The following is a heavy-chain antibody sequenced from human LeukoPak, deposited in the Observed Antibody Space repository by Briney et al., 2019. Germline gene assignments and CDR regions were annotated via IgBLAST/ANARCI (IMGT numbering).Heavy chain of an antibody. CDR1: GGSVSGYY. CDR3: ASYSSSVSRWLYFDY. J-gene: IGHJ4*02. Sequence: PSETLSLTCTISGGSVSGYYWSWIRQAAGKGLEWIGRIYTSGSTNYNPSLKSRVTMSVDTSKNQFSLKLSSVTAADTAVYYCASYSSSVSRWLYFDYWGQGTLVTVSS. D-gene: IGHD6-6*01. V-gene: IGHV4-4*07. CDR2: IYTSGST.